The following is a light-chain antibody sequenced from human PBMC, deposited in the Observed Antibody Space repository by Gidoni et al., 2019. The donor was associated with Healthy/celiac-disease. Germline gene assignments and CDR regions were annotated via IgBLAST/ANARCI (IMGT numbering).Light chain of an antibody. CDR3: QQSYSAPS. V-gene: IGKV1-39*01. Sequence: DIQMTQSPSALSASVGDRVSITCRASQSISSYLNCYQQKPGKAPKLLIYAASSLQSGVPSRFRGSGSGTDFTLTISSLQHEDFATYYCQQSYSAPSFGQGTKVEIK. CDR1: QSISSY. J-gene: IGKJ1*01. CDR2: AAS.